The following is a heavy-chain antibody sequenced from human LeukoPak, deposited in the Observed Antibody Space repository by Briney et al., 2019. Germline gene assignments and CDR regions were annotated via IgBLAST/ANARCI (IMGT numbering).Heavy chain of an antibody. CDR1: GFTFSDYY. D-gene: IGHD3-10*01. CDR2: ITNSGSTT. V-gene: IGHV3-11*04. CDR3: AKDVFTMVRGADDY. J-gene: IGHJ4*02. Sequence: GGSLRLSCVASGFTFSDYYMSWIRQAPGKGLEWISYITNSGSTTFYADSVKGRFSISRDNANNSLFLQMNSLRAEDTAVYYCAKDVFTMVRGADDYWGQGTLVTVSS.